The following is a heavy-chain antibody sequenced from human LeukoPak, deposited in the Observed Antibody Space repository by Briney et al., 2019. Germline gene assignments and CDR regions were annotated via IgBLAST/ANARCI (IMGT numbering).Heavy chain of an antibody. Sequence: SETLSLTCTVSGGSISSGGYYWSWIRQHPGKGLEWIGYIYYSGSTYYNPSLKSRVTISVDTSKKQFSLKLSSVTAADTAVYYCARDRYSGSFLDYWGQGTLVTVSS. CDR1: GGSISSGGYY. V-gene: IGHV4-31*03. J-gene: IGHJ4*02. CDR2: IYYSGST. CDR3: ARDRYSGSFLDY. D-gene: IGHD1-26*01.